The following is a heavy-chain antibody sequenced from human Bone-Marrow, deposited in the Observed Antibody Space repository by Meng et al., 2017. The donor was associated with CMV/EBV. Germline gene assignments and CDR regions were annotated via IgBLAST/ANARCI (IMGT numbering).Heavy chain of an antibody. D-gene: IGHD3-10*01. V-gene: IGHV3-48*03. CDR2: ISSSGSTR. CDR3: ARDNHGSGIDY. J-gene: IGHJ4*02. CDR1: GFTFSSYE. Sequence: GESRKIDGAASGFTFSSYEMNWVRQAPGKGREGVSYISSSGSTRYYADSVKGRFTISRDNAKNSMYRQMNSLRAEDTAVYYCARDNHGSGIDYWGQGTLVTVSS.